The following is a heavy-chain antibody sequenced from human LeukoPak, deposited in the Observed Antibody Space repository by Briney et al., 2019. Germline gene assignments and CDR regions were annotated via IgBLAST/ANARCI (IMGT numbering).Heavy chain of an antibody. D-gene: IGHD3-22*01. Sequence: GGSLRLSCAASGFTFSSYAMSWVRQAPGKGLEWVSTLSGSGGSTYYADSVKGRVTISRDNSKNTLYLQMNSLRAEDTAVYHCAKGSYYYDSADYFDYWGRGTLVTVSS. CDR1: GFTFSSYA. CDR2: LSGSGGST. J-gene: IGHJ4*02. V-gene: IGHV3-23*01. CDR3: AKGSYYYDSADYFDY.